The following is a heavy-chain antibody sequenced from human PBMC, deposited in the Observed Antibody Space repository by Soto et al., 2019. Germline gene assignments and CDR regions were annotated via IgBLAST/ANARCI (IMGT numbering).Heavy chain of an antibody. CDR3: ARERGGSRDAFDI. CDR2: IYYSGST. CDR1: GGTFSSYA. V-gene: IGHV4-59*01. D-gene: IGHD1-26*01. J-gene: IGHJ3*02. Sequence: SCKASGGTFSSYAISWVRQAPGKGLEWIGYIYYSGSTNYNPSLKSRVTISVDTSKNQFSLKLSSVTAADTAVYYCARERGGSRDAFDIWGQGTMVTVSS.